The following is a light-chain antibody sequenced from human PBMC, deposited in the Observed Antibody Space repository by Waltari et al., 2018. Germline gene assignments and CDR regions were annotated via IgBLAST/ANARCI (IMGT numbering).Light chain of an antibody. Sequence: ELVLTQSPATLSLSPGERVTLSCRASQSLGIQLAWYQQRPGQAPRRLIADASYRAPGIPARFSGSGSGTDFTLTISSLEPEDIGIYYCQQRDSWPLTFGGGTKVEFK. V-gene: IGKV3-11*01. CDR2: DAS. CDR1: QSLGIQ. J-gene: IGKJ4*01. CDR3: QQRDSWPLT.